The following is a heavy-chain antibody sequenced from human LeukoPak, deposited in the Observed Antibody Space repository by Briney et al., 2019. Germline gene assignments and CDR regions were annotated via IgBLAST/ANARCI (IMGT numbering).Heavy chain of an antibody. Sequence: NPGGSLRLSCAVSGFTFSSYTINWVRQAPGKGLEWVSSISSSSYIYYADSVKGRFTISRDTAKNSLYLQMNSLRAEDTALYYCARDMEPDAFDIWGQGTMVTVSS. J-gene: IGHJ3*02. D-gene: IGHD1-1*01. V-gene: IGHV3-21*01. CDR1: GFTFSSYT. CDR3: ARDMEPDAFDI. CDR2: ISSSSYI.